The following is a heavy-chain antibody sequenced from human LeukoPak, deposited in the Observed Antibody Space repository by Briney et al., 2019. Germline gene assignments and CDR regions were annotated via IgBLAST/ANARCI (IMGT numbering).Heavy chain of an antibody. CDR2: ISSISSYV. D-gene: IGHD1-26*01. CDR3: ARWDTDHDY. CDR1: GLSFLSYS. V-gene: IGHV3-21*01. Sequence: GGSLRLSCAASGLSFLSYSMNWVRQAPGKGLEWVSSISSISSYVYYADSVKGRFTISRDNAKNSLYLQMNSLRAEDTAVYYCARWDTDHDYWGQGTLVTVSS. J-gene: IGHJ4*02.